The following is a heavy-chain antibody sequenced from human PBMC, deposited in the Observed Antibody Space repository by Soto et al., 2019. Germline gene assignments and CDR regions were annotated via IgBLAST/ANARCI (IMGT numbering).Heavy chain of an antibody. V-gene: IGHV1-18*04. D-gene: IGHD3-3*01. CDR2: ISAYNGNT. J-gene: IGHJ6*02. CDR3: ASDYGVVLRFLEWSAYGMDV. Sequence: ASVKVSCKASGYTFTSYGISWVRQAPGQGLEWMGWISAYNGNTNYAQKLQGRVTMTTDTSTSTACMERRSLRADDTAVYYCASDYGVVLRFLEWSAYGMDVWGQGTTVTVSS. CDR1: GYTFTSYG.